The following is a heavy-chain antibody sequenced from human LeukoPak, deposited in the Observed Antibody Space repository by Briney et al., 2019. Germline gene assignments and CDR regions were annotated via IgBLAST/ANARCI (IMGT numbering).Heavy chain of an antibody. D-gene: IGHD5-18*01. J-gene: IGHJ4*02. CDR3: AKYLGKYSYGYSGPDY. CDR2: LSGSGAST. V-gene: IGHV3-23*01. CDR1: GFTFSSCA. Sequence: PGGSLRLSCAASGFTFSSCAMTWVRQAPGKGLEWVSSLSGSGASTFYADSVKGRFTISRDNSKNTLSLQMSSLRAEDTAVYFCAKYLGKYSYGYSGPDYWGQGTLVTVSS.